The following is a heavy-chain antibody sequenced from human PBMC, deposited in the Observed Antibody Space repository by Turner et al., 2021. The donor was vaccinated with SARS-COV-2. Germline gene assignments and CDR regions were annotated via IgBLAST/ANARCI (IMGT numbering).Heavy chain of an antibody. Sequence: QLQLQESGPVLVNPSETLSLTCSVSGGSISSSSYYWGWIRPPPGKGLEWIGSIYYSGSTYYNPSLKSRVTISVDTSKNQLSLNLISVTAADTAVYYCARHQGSGSGYDHGMNVWGQGTAVIVSS. J-gene: IGHJ6*02. CDR1: GGSISSSSYY. V-gene: IGHV4-39*01. CDR2: IYYSGST. D-gene: IGHD2-15*01. CDR3: ARHQGSGSGYDHGMNV.